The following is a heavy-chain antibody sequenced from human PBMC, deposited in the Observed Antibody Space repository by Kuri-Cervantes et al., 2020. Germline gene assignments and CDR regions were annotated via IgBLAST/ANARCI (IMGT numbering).Heavy chain of an antibody. Sequence: GESLKISCAASGFTFSVYGVDWVRQTPGKGLEWVAVMSSDGVTKYYADSVKGRFTVSRDNARNSLYLQMNSLRAEDTALYYCARRDYWGQGTLVTVSS. V-gene: IGHV3-30*03. CDR2: MSSDGVTK. CDR1: GFTFSVYG. J-gene: IGHJ4*02. CDR3: ARRDY.